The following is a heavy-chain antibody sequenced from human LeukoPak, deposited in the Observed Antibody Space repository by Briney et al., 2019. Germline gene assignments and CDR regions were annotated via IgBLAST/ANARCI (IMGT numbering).Heavy chain of an antibody. D-gene: IGHD6-6*01. V-gene: IGHV5-51*01. CDR2: IYPGDSDT. CDR1: GYSFTSYW. CDR3: ARQYSSSLDAFDI. J-gene: IGHJ3*02. Sequence: GESLKISCKGSGYSFTSYWIGWVRQMPGEGLEWMGIIYPGDSDTRYNPSFQGQVTISADKSISTAYLQWSSLKASDTAMYYCARQYSSSLDAFDIWGQGTMVTVSS.